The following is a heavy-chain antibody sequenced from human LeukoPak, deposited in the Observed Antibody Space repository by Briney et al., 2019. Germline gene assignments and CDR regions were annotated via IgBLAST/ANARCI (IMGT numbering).Heavy chain of an antibody. CDR3: AREYYYTSGSYYNRIDY. J-gene: IGHJ4*02. CDR1: GYTLTELS. Sequence: ASVKVSCKVSGYTLTELSMHWVRQAPGQGLEWMGWIDPNSGGTNYAQKFQGRVTMTRDTSISTAYMVLNRLRSDDTALYYCAREYYYTSGSYYNRIDYWGQGTLVTVSS. V-gene: IGHV1-2*02. D-gene: IGHD3-10*01. CDR2: IDPNSGGT.